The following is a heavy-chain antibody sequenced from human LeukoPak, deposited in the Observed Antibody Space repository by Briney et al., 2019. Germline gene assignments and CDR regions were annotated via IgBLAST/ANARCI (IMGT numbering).Heavy chain of an antibody. CDR2: ITHSGSP. V-gene: IGHV4-34*01. J-gene: IGHJ2*01. CDR1: SGSLSGYY. Sequence: SETLSLTCGVSSGSLSGYYWRWIRQPPGGGLEWLGEITHSGSPNYNPSLKSRVNISGDTSKKQFSLNLKSVTAADTGVYYCARGVDLWGRGTPVTVSS. CDR3: ARGVDL.